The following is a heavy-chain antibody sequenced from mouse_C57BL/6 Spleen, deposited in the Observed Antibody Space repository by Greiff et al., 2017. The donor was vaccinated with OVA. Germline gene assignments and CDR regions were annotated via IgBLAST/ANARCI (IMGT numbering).Heavy chain of an antibody. J-gene: IGHJ4*01. V-gene: IGHV2-5*01. Sequence: VQLQQSGPGLVQPSQRLSITCTVSGFSLTSYGVHWVRQSPGKGLEWLGVIWRGGSTDYNAAFMSRLSITKDNSKSQVFFKMNSLQADDTAIYYCAKKGSIGNSYAMDYWGQGTSVTVSS. CDR2: IWRGGST. CDR3: AKKGSIGNSYAMDY. CDR1: GFSLTSYG. D-gene: IGHD2-14*01.